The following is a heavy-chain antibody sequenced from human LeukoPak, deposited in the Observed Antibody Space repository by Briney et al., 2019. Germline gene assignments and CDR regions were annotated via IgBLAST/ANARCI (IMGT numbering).Heavy chain of an antibody. Sequence: GGSLRLSCAASGFTFSSYWMNWVRQAPGKGLEGVANIKQDGSEKYYVDSVKGRFTISRDNAKNSLYLQMNSLRAEDTALYYCARHTPDYPFDCCGQGTLVTVSS. V-gene: IGHV3-7*01. J-gene: IGHJ4*02. CDR3: ARHTPDYPFDC. CDR2: IKQDGSEK. D-gene: IGHD4-11*01. CDR1: GFTFSSYW.